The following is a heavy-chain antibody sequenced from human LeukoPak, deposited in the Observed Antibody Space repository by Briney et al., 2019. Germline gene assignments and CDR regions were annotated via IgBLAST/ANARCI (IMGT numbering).Heavy chain of an antibody. V-gene: IGHV4-59*01. CDR1: AAISSFY. CDR3: AGSIFGYPWFDP. Sequence: PSETLSLTCTVSAAISSFYWSWLRPPPGKGREWIGYVFHTGHTNYNPSLKSRVTMSIDPSKDQFSLEVTSVTAADTAVYYCAGSIFGYPWFDPWGQGTLVTVSS. J-gene: IGHJ5*02. D-gene: IGHD3-9*01. CDR2: VFHTGHT.